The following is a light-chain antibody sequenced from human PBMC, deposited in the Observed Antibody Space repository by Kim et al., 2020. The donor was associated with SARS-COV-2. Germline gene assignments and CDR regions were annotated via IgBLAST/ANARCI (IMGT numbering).Light chain of an antibody. CDR3: NSRDSSGNHPHVV. J-gene: IGLJ2*01. CDR1: SLRSYY. V-gene: IGLV3-19*01. Sequence: GQTVRSTCQGDSLRSYYASWYQQKPGQAPVLVIYGKNNRPSGIPDRFSGSSSGNTASLTITWAQAEDDADYYCNSRDSSGNHPHVVFGGGTQLTVL. CDR2: GKN.